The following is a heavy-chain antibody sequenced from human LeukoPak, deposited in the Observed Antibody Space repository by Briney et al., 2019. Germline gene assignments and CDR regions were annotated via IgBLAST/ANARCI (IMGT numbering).Heavy chain of an antibody. Sequence: RASETLSLTCTVSGGSISSSSYYWGWIRQPPGKGLEWIGSIYYSGSTYYNPSLKSRVTISVDTSKNQFSLKLSSVTAADTAVYYCARRDIVVVPAAMGAFDIWGQGTMVTVSS. V-gene: IGHV4-39*01. CDR1: GGSISSSSYY. CDR2: IYYSGST. J-gene: IGHJ3*02. CDR3: ARRDIVVVPAAMGAFDI. D-gene: IGHD2-2*01.